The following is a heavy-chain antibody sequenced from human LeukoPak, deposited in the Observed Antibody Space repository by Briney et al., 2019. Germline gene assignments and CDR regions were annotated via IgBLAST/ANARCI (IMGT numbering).Heavy chain of an antibody. CDR3: ARRPPNWNGLDYYYYMDV. J-gene: IGHJ6*03. D-gene: IGHD3-3*01. CDR2: INTNTGNP. Sequence: ASLKVSCTASGYTFTSYAMNWVRQAPGQGLEWMGWINTNTGNPTYAQGFTGRFVFSLDNSVSTAYLQISSLTAEDTAVYSCARRPPNWNGLDYYYYMDVWGKGTTVTVSS. CDR1: GYTFTSYA. V-gene: IGHV7-4-1*02.